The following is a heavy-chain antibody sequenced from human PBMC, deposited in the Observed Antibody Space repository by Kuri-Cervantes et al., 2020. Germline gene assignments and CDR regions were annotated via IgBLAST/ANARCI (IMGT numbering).Heavy chain of an antibody. J-gene: IGHJ4*02. CDR3: ARVPVAGTWGHSFDY. D-gene: IGHD6-19*01. CDR2: ISAYNGNT. Sequence: ASVKVSCKASGYTFTSYAMHWVRQAPGQRLEWMGWISAYNGNTNYAQKLQGRVTMTTDTSTSTAYMELRSLRSDDTAVYYCARVPVAGTWGHSFDYWGQGTLITVSS. V-gene: IGHV1-18*01. CDR1: GYTFTSYA.